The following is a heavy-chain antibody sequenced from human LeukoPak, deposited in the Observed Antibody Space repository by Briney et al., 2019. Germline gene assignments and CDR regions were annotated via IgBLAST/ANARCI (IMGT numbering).Heavy chain of an antibody. Sequence: SETLSLTCTVSGYSISRGYYWGWIRPPPGKGLEWIGRIYHSGSTYYNPSLKSRVTISVDTAKNQFSLKLSSVTAADTAVYYCARVAPQTYYDFWSGYPYLNWFDPWGQGALVTVSS. J-gene: IGHJ5*02. V-gene: IGHV4-38-2*02. CDR1: GYSISRGYY. CDR3: ARVAPQTYYDFWSGYPYLNWFDP. CDR2: IYHSGST. D-gene: IGHD3-3*01.